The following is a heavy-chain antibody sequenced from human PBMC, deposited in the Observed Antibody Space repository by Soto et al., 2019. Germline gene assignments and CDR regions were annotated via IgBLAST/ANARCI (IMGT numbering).Heavy chain of an antibody. J-gene: IGHJ5*02. CDR1: GYTFTGYY. V-gene: IGHV1-2*04. Sequence: ASVKVSCKASGYTFTGYYMHWVRQAPGQGLEWMGWINPNSGGTNYAQKFQGWVTMTRDTSISTAYMELSRLRSDDTAVYYCARDSAKSEELELIIYWFDPWGQGTLVTVAS. CDR2: INPNSGGT. CDR3: ARDSAKSEELELIIYWFDP. D-gene: IGHD1-7*01.